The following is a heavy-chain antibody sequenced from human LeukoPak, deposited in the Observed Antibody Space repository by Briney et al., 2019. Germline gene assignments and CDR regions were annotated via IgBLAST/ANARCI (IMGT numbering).Heavy chain of an antibody. CDR3: ARAGTDYGDYRYYYYMDV. CDR2: ISSSGSTI. D-gene: IGHD4-17*01. V-gene: IGHV3-48*03. Sequence: GGSLRLSCAASGFTFSSYEMNWVRQAPGKGLEWVSYISSSGSTIYYADSVKGRFTISRDNAKNSLYLHMNSLRAEDTAVYYCARAGTDYGDYRYYYYMDVWGKGTTVTIYS. J-gene: IGHJ6*03. CDR1: GFTFSSYE.